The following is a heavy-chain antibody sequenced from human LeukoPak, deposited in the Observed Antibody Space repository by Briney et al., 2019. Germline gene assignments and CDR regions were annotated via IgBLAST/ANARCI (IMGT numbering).Heavy chain of an antibody. D-gene: IGHD4-17*01. J-gene: IGHJ4*02. CDR1: GYTFTGYY. V-gene: IGHV1-2*02. Sequence: ASVKVSCKASGYTFTGYYMHWVREAPGQGLEWMGWINPNSGGTNYAQKFQGRVTMSRDTSISTAYMELSRLRSDDTAVYYCARGIISTVTKDYWGQGTLVTVSS. CDR3: ARGIISTVTKDY. CDR2: INPNSGGT.